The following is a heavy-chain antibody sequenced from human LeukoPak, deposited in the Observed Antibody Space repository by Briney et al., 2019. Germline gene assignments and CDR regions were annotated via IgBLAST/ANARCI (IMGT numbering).Heavy chain of an antibody. CDR1: GFXFSRSW. Sequence: GSLRLSCAASGFXFSRSWMHWVRQAPGKGLVWVSHINSDGSSTTYADSVKGRFTISRDNAKNTLYLQMNSLRAEDTAVYYCASPEYGGNAFDYWGQGTLVTVSS. CDR2: INSDGSST. CDR3: ASPEYGGNAFDY. V-gene: IGHV3-74*01. D-gene: IGHD4-23*01. J-gene: IGHJ4*02.